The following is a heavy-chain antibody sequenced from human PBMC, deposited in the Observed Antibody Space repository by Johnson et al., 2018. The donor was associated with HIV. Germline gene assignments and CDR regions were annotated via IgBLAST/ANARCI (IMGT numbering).Heavy chain of an antibody. J-gene: IGHJ3*02. CDR3: TKDMEYSGSHAFDI. D-gene: IGHD1-26*01. V-gene: IGHV3-9*01. CDR1: GFSFDDYA. Sequence: ELQLVESGGGLVEPGRSLRLSCAASGFSFDDYAMHWVRQAPGKGLEWVSSISWNSGSIGYADSVKGRFTISRDKAKNSLYLQMNSRRVEDTALYYCTKDMEYSGSHAFDIWGQGTMVTVSS. CDR2: ISWNSGSI.